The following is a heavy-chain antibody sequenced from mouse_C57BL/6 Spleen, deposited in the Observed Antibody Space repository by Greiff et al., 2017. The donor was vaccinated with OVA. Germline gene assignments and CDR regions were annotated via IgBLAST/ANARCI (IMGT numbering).Heavy chain of an antibody. J-gene: IGHJ4*01. Sequence: QVQLKQPGAELVMPGASVKLSCKASGYTFTSYWMHWVKQRPGQGLEWIGEIDPSDSYPNYNQKFKGKSTLTVDKSSSTAYMQLSSLTSEDSAVYYCARRGGMNAMDYWGQGTSVTVSS. V-gene: IGHV1-69*01. CDR1: GYTFTSYW. CDR3: ARRGGMNAMDY. D-gene: IGHD2-10*02. CDR2: IDPSDSYP.